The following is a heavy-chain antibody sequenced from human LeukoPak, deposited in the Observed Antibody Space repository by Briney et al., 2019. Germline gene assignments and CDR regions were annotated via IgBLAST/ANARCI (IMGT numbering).Heavy chain of an antibody. CDR2: IRSGSRNI. V-gene: IGHV3-21*01. J-gene: IGHJ4*02. CDR1: GFSLSSYS. D-gene: IGHD3-10*01. Sequence: GGSLRLSCAASGFSLSSYSMNWVRQAPGKGLEWVSSIRSGSRNIYYADSVKGRFTISRDNAKNSLYLQMNSLRAEDTAVYYCARDHATYYYGSGSSPSDYWGQGTLVTVSS. CDR3: ARDHATYYYGSGSSPSDY.